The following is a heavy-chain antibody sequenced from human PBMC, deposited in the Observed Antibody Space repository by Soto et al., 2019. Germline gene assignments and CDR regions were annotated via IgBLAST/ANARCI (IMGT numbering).Heavy chain of an antibody. D-gene: IGHD3-3*01. V-gene: IGHV3-30*18. CDR2: ISYDGSNK. J-gene: IGHJ6*03. CDR3: AKDGAHYDFWSGPFYYYYMDV. Sequence: GGSLRLSCAASGFTFSSYGMHWVRQAPGKGLEWVAVISYDGSNKYYADSVKGRFTISRDNSKNTLYLQMNSLRAEDTAVYYCAKDGAHYDFWSGPFYYYYMDVWGKGTTVPVSS. CDR1: GFTFSSYG.